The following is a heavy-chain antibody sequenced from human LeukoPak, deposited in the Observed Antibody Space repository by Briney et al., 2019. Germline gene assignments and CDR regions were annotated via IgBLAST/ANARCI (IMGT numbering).Heavy chain of an antibody. CDR3: ARGHCGGDCYSGYYFDY. V-gene: IGHV4-34*01. CDR1: GGSFSGYY. J-gene: IGHJ4*02. Sequence: SETLSLTCAVYGGSFSGYYWSWIRQPPGKGLEWIGEINHSGSTNYNPSLKSRVTISVDTSKNQFSLKLSSVTAADTAVYYCARGHCGGDCYSGYYFDYWGQGTLVPVSS. D-gene: IGHD2-21*02. CDR2: INHSGST.